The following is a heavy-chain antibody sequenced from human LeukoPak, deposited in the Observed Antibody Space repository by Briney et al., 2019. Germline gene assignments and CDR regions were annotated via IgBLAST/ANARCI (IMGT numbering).Heavy chain of an antibody. D-gene: IGHD5-18*01. V-gene: IGHV1-18*01. CDR3: ARGGYSYGYMGYLDY. J-gene: IGHJ4*02. CDR1: GYTFSIYG. CDR2: ISAYNGNT. Sequence: ASVKVSCKASGYTFSIYGVSWVRQAPGQGLEWVAWISAYNGNTNYAQKFQGRVTMTTDTSTSTAYMESRSLRSDDTAVYYCARGGYSYGYMGYLDYWGQGTLVTVSS.